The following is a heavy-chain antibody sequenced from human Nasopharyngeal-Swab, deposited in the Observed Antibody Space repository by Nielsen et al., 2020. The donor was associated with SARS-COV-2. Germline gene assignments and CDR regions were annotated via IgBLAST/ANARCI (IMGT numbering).Heavy chain of an antibody. CDR3: AKESSTYYYDN. V-gene: IGHV3-30*18. CDR1: GFTFSSYG. CDR2: ISYDGSNK. D-gene: IGHD3-3*02. Sequence: GGSLRLSCAASGFTFSSYGMHWVRQAPGKGLEWVAVISYDGSNKYYADSVKGRFTISRDDPGNTLYLQMNSLRPEDTAVYYCAKESSTYYYDNWGQGTLVTVSS. J-gene: IGHJ4*02.